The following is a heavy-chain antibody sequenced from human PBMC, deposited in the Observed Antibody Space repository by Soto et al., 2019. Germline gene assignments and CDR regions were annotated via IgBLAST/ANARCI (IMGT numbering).Heavy chain of an antibody. CDR1: CGSISSGGYY. J-gene: IGHJ6*02. CDR3: AREKGSKHYYGMDV. D-gene: IGHD2-2*01. CDR2: IYYSGST. Sequence: SETLSLTRTVSCGSISSGGYYWSWIRQHPGKGLEWIGYIYYSGSTYYNPSLKSRVTISVDTSKNQFSLKLSSVTAADTAVYYCAREKGSKHYYGMDVWGQGTTVTVSS. V-gene: IGHV4-31*03.